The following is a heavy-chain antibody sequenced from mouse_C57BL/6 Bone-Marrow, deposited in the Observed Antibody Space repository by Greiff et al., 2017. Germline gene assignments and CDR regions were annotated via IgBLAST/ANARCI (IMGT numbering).Heavy chain of an antibody. Sequence: QVQLQQPGAELVKPGASVKLSCKASGYTFTSYWMHWVKQRPGQGLEWIGMIHPNSGSTNYNEKFKSKATLTVDKASSTAYMQLSSLTSEDSAVYYCARDWVGYFDVWGTGTTVTVSS. CDR2: IHPNSGST. CDR1: GYTFTSYW. D-gene: IGHD4-1*01. J-gene: IGHJ1*03. V-gene: IGHV1-64*01. CDR3: ARDWVGYFDV.